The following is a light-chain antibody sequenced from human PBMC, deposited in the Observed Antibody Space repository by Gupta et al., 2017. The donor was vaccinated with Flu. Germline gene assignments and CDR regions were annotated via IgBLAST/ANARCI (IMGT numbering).Light chain of an antibody. Sequence: PSSLCASVGDRVTITCQASHEINYYLNWDQQKQGRATNLLIYDAANLEAGVPSRFSGSGSGTDFTLTITRLQPEDIATYYCQKYDDFPHTFGQGTRLDIK. J-gene: IGKJ5*01. CDR2: DAA. V-gene: IGKV1-33*01. CDR3: QKYDDFPHT. CDR1: HEINYY.